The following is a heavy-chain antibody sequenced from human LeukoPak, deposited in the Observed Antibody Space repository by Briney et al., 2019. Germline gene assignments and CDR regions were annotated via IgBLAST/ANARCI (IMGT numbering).Heavy chain of an antibody. CDR1: GFTFSNYW. J-gene: IGHJ3*02. CDR3: AREDTAMADAFEI. D-gene: IGHD5-18*01. V-gene: IGHV3-74*01. CDR2: SSTDGSST. Sequence: GGSLRLSCAASGFTFSNYWMHWVRQAPGEGLVWVSRSSTDGSSTSYADSVKGRFTISRDNAKNTLYLQMNSLRAEDTAVNYCAREDTAMADAFEIWGQGTMVTVSS.